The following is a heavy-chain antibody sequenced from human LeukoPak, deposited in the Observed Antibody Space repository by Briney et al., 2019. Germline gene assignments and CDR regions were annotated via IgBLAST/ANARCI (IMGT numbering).Heavy chain of an antibody. CDR2: IYSSGST. CDR3: ARLSYGDYLRMAYFDH. J-gene: IGHJ4*02. V-gene: IGHV4-38-2*02. Sequence: SETLSLTCTVSGYSISSGYYWGWIRQPPGKGLEWIGSIYSSGSTYYNPSLKSRVTISVDTSKNQFSLKLSSVTATDTAVYYCARLSYGDYLRMAYFDHWGQGTLVTVSS. D-gene: IGHD4-17*01. CDR1: GYSISSGYY.